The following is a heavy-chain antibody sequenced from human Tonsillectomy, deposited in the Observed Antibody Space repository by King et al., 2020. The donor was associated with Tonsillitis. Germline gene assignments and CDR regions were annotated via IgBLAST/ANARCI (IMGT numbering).Heavy chain of an antibody. V-gene: IGHV3-48*03. D-gene: IGHD3-10*01. Sequence: VQLVESGGGLVQPGGSLRLSCAASGFTFSSYEMNWVRQAPGKGLERVSYISGSGGTIYYADSVKGRFTISRDNAKNSLYLQMNSLRAEDTAVYYCAGDRYYGSGLFDYWRQGTLVTVSS. CDR2: ISGSGGTI. J-gene: IGHJ4*02. CDR3: AGDRYYGSGLFDY. CDR1: GFTFSSYE.